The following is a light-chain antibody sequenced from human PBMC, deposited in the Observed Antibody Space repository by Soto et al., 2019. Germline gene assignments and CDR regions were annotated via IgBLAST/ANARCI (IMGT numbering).Light chain of an antibody. V-gene: IGLV7-46*01. CDR2: DTS. Sequence: QAVVTQEPSLTVSPGGTVTLTCGSSTGGVTSGHYPYWFQQKPGQAPRTLIYDTSNKHSWTPARFSGSLLGGKAALTLSGAQPEDEAEYYCLLPNSRVRPELVFGGGTKLTVL. CDR3: LLPNSRVRPELV. CDR1: TGGVTSGHY. J-gene: IGLJ2*01.